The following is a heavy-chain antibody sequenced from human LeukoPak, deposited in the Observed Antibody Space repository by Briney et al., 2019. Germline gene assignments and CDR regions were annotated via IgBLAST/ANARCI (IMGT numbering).Heavy chain of an antibody. J-gene: IGHJ6*02. CDR2: IKQDGSEK. D-gene: IGHD1-1*01. V-gene: IGHV3-7*01. Sequence: PGGSLRLSCAASGFTFSSYAMHWVRQAPGKGLEWVANIKQDGSEKYYVDSVKGRFTISRDNAKNSLYLQMNSLRAEDTAVYYCARVFGNWNLLGMDVWGQGTTVTVSS. CDR3: ARVFGNWNLLGMDV. CDR1: GFTFSSYA.